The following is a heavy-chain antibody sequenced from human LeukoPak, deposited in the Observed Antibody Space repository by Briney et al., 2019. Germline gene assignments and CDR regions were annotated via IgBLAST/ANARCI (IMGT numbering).Heavy chain of an antibody. V-gene: IGHV3-7*01. Sequence: GGSLRLSCAASQLTFSNYCMTWVRQGPGKGLEWVATIKKDGSEKYYVDSVKGRFTISRDNAENSLYLHMNNLRAEDTAVYYCARDGTPIHSSGWVYMDVWGKGTTVTISS. CDR1: QLTFSNYC. CDR2: IKKDGSEK. CDR3: ARDGTPIHSSGWVYMDV. J-gene: IGHJ6*03. D-gene: IGHD6-25*01.